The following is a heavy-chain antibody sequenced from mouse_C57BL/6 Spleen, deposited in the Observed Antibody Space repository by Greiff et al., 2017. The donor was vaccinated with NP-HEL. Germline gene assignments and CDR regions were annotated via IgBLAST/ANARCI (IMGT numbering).Heavy chain of an antibody. D-gene: IGHD2-2*01. J-gene: IGHJ4*01. CDR1: GFTFTDYY. CDR3: ARFAYYGYDGYYYAMDY. CDR2: IRNKANGYTT. Sequence: DVMLVESGGGLVQPGGSLSLSCAASGFTFTDYYMSWVRQPPGKALEWLGFIRNKANGYTTEYSASVKGRFTISRDNSQSILYLQMNALRAEDSATYYCARFAYYGYDGYYYAMDYWGQGTSVTVSS. V-gene: IGHV7-3*01.